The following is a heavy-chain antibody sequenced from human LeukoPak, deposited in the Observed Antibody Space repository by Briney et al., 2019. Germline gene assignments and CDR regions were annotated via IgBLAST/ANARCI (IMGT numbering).Heavy chain of an antibody. Sequence: GGSLRLSCAASGFTFSSYAMCWVRQAPGKGLEWVSAISGSGGSTYYADSVKGRFTISRDNSKNTLYLQMNSLRAEDTAVYYCAKMRGYYDSSGYRFDYWGQGTLVTVSS. V-gene: IGHV3-23*01. CDR2: ISGSGGST. J-gene: IGHJ4*02. D-gene: IGHD3-22*01. CDR3: AKMRGYYDSSGYRFDY. CDR1: GFTFSSYA.